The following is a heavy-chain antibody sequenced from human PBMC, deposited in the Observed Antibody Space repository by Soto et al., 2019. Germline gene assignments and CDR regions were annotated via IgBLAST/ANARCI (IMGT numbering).Heavy chain of an antibody. Sequence: GGSLRLSCAASGFTVSSNYMSWVRQAPGKGLEWVSVIYSGGSTYYADSVKGRFTISRDNSKNTLYLQMNSLRAEDTAVYYCAKRANGLYFDYWGQGTLVTVSS. CDR2: IYSGGST. J-gene: IGHJ4*02. CDR1: GFTVSSNY. CDR3: AKRANGLYFDY. V-gene: IGHV3-66*01.